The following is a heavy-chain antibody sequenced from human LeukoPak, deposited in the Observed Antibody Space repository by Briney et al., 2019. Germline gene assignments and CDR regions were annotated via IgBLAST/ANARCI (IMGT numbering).Heavy chain of an antibody. J-gene: IGHJ5*02. CDR2: INHSGST. CDR3: ARGHDYKSSWFDP. CDR1: GGSFSDHC. Sequence: SETLSHTCAVYGGSFSDHCWTWIRQPPGKGLEWIGEINHSGSTNYNPSLKSRVTISVDTSNNQFSLKLSSVTAADTAVYYCARGHDYKSSWFDPWGQGTLVTVSS. D-gene: IGHD4-11*01. V-gene: IGHV4-34*01.